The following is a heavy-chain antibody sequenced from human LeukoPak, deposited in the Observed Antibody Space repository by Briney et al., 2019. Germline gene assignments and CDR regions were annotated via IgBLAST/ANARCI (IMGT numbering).Heavy chain of an antibody. CDR1: GFTFSNYW. J-gene: IGHJ4*02. CDR2: IKQDGSEK. CDR3: ARENNWNSPYYFDY. V-gene: IGHV3-7*01. Sequence: PGGSLRLSCAASGFTFSNYWMSWVRQAPGEGLEGVANIKQDGSEKNYVDSVKGRFTISRDNAKHSLYLMMNSLIAEDTAVYYCARENNWNSPYYFDYWGQGTLVTVSS. D-gene: IGHD1-7*01.